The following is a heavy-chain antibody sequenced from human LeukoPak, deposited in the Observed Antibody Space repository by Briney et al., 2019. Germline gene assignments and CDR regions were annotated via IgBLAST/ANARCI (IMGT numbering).Heavy chain of an antibody. Sequence: GRSLRLSCAASGFTFSSYAMHWVRQAPGKGLEWVAIISYDGTNKYYGVSVKGRFTISRDNSKNTLYLQMNSLRAEDTAVYYCAKELWFGELSYPCDYWGQGTLVTVSS. D-gene: IGHD3-10*01. J-gene: IGHJ4*02. V-gene: IGHV3-30-3*01. CDR2: ISYDGTNK. CDR3: AKELWFGELSYPCDY. CDR1: GFTFSSYA.